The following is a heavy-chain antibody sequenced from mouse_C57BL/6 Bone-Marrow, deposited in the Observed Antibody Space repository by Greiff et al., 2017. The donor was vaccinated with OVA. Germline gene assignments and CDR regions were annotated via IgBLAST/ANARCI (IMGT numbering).Heavy chain of an antibody. CDR1: GYAFSSSW. V-gene: IGHV1-82*01. D-gene: IGHD2-3*01. CDR3: GRHEDGYYASYFDY. J-gene: IGHJ2*01. CDR2: IYPGDGDT. Sequence: QVQLKESGPELVKPGASVKISCKASGYAFSSSWMNWVKQRPGKGLEWIGRIYPGDGDTNYNGKFKGKATLTADKSSSTAYMHLSSLTSEDSAVYCCGRHEDGYYASYFDYWGQGNALTVSA.